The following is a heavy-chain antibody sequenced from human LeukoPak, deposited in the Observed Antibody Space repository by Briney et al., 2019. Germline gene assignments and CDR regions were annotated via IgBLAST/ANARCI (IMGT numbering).Heavy chain of an antibody. CDR2: ISSSSSYI. J-gene: IGHJ4*02. CDR3: ARQKEGNYYDSSGYYYSLAPDY. CDR1: GFTFSSYS. D-gene: IGHD3-22*01. Sequence: GGSLRLSCAASGFTFSSYSMNWVRQAPGKGLEWVSSISSSSSYIYYADSVKGRFTISRDNAKNSLYLQMSSLRAEDTAVYYCARQKEGNYYDSSGYYYSLAPDYWGQGTLVTVSS. V-gene: IGHV3-21*01.